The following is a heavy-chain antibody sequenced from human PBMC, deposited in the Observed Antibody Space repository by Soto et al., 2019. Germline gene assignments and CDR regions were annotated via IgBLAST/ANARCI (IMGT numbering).Heavy chain of an antibody. CDR3: TRRQGSYLDQ. CDR1: GGSISSFY. D-gene: IGHD2-15*01. V-gene: IGHV4-59*01. J-gene: IGHJ4*02. CDR2: ISYSGST. Sequence: QVQLQESGPGLVKPSETLSLNCTVSGGSISSFYWSWVRQTPGKGLEWIGYISYSGSTNYNPSLNSRVTIXXDTSKKQFPLKLTSVTTADTAVYYCTRRQGSYLDQWGQGTLVTVSS.